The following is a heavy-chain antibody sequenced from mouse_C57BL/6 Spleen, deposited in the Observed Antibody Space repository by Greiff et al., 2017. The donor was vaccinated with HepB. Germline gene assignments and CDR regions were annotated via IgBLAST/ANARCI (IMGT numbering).Heavy chain of an antibody. CDR2: IHPNSGST. D-gene: IGHD4-1*01. J-gene: IGHJ4*01. CDR3: ARWTGPGAMDY. V-gene: IGHV1-64*01. CDR1: GYTFTSYW. Sequence: VQLQQPGAELVKPGASVKLSCKASGYTFTSYWMHWVKQRPGQGLEWIGMIHPNSGSTNYNEKFKSKATLTVDKASSTAYMQLSSLTSEDSAVYYCARWTGPGAMDYWGQGTSVTVSS.